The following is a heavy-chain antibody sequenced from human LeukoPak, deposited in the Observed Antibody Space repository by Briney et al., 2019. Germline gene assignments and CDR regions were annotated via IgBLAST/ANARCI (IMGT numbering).Heavy chain of an antibody. V-gene: IGHV3-15*07. J-gene: IGHJ4*02. CDR2: IASRTDGGAT. CDR1: GLTVTNAW. Sequence: GGSLRLSCSASGLTVTNAWMNWVRQAPGEGLDWVGRIASRTDGGATDYAAPVKGRFTISRDDSKNTLNLQMNSLKTEDTAVYYCTTGIRGDWGQGTLVTVSS. D-gene: IGHD3-10*01. CDR3: TTGIRGD.